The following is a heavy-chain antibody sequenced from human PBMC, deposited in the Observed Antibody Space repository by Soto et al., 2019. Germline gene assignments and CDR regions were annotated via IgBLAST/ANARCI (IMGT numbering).Heavy chain of an antibody. V-gene: IGHV1-18*01. CDR2: ISAYNGNR. J-gene: IGHJ4*02. CDR1: GYTFSNYG. Sequence: QVQLVQSGAEVKKPGASVKVSCKASGYTFSNYGISWVRQAPGQGLEWMGWISAYNGNRNYAQKLQGRVTLTTDTSTNTAYMDMRSLRFDDTAVYYCASTPLSYECGDYWGQGTLVTVSS. CDR3: ASTPLSYECGDY. D-gene: IGHD1-26*01.